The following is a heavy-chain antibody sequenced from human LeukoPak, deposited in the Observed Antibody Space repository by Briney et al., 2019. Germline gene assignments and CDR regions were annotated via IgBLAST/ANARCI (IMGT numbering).Heavy chain of an antibody. CDR2: ISGSGGST. Sequence: GGSLRLTCAASGFTFSSYAMSWVRQAPGKGLEWVSAISGSGGSTNYADSVKGRFTISRDNSKNTLYLQMNSLRAEDTAVFYCAKTGVGYCTGGSCSAADYWGQGTLVTVSS. D-gene: IGHD2-15*01. V-gene: IGHV3-23*01. J-gene: IGHJ4*02. CDR3: AKTGVGYCTGGSCSAADY. CDR1: GFTFSSYA.